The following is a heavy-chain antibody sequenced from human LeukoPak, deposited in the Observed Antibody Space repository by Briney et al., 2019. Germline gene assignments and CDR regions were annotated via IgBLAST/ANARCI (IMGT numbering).Heavy chain of an antibody. Sequence: SETLSLTCTVSGGSISSYYWSWIRQPPGKGLEWIGYIYYSRSTNYNPSLKSRVTISVDTSKNQFSLKLSSVTAADTAVYYCAREYGGFGELVAFDIWGQGTMVTVSS. CDR2: IYYSRST. D-gene: IGHD3-10*01. V-gene: IGHV4-59*01. CDR1: GGSISSYY. J-gene: IGHJ3*02. CDR3: AREYGGFGELVAFDI.